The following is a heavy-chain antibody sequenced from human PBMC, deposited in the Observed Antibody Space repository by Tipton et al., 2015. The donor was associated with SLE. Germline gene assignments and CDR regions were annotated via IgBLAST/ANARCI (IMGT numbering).Heavy chain of an antibody. CDR2: IIRSSSYI. Sequence: FLRLSCEASGFTFSTYTMNWVRQAPGKGLEWVSSIIRSSSYIAYADSVKGRFTISRDNAKNLLFLQLKSLRAEDTAVYYCARGSVYHDIPYMDVWGKGTTATVSS. J-gene: IGHJ6*03. D-gene: IGHD3-9*01. CDR3: ARGSVYHDIPYMDV. CDR1: GFTFSTYT. V-gene: IGHV3-21*01.